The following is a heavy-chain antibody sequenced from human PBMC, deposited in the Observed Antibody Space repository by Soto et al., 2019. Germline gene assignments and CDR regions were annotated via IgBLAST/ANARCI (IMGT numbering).Heavy chain of an antibody. J-gene: IGHJ4*02. CDR2: IWYDGSNK. CDR3: ARDGSGSGSYYNVIDY. CDR1: GFTFSSYG. D-gene: IGHD3-10*01. V-gene: IGHV3-33*01. Sequence: GGSLRLSCAASGFTFSSYGMHWVRQAPGKGLEWVAVIWYDGSNKYYADSVKGRFTISRDNSKNTLYLQMNSLRAEDTAVYYCARDGSGSGSYYNVIDYWGQGTLVTVSS.